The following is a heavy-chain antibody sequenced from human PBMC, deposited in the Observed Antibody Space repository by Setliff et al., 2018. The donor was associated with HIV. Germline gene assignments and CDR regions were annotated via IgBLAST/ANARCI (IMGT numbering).Heavy chain of an antibody. CDR3: ARVYDSSGYSLSIPGY. CDR1: GFTFSSYW. D-gene: IGHD3-22*01. Sequence: GGSLRLSCAASGFTFSSYWMSWVRQAPGKGLEWVANIKQDGSEKYYVDSVKGRFTISRDNAKNSLYVQMNSLRAEDTAVYYCARVYDSSGYSLSIPGYWGQGTLVTVSS. V-gene: IGHV3-7*01. J-gene: IGHJ4*01. CDR2: IKQDGSEK.